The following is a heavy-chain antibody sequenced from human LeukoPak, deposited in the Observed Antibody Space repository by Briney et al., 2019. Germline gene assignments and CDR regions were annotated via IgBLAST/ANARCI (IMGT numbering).Heavy chain of an antibody. D-gene: IGHD6-6*01. CDR3: ARRGGSSSRRSPIDY. J-gene: IGHJ4*02. CDR2: IEQDGSQR. Sequence: GGSLRLSCTASGFTFSDYWMTWVRQAPGKGPEWVANIEQDGSQRYYVDSVRGRFTISRDNAKNSLFLQMNGLRAEDTAVYYCARRGGSSSRRSPIDYWGQGTLVTVSS. CDR1: GFTFSDYW. V-gene: IGHV3-7*01.